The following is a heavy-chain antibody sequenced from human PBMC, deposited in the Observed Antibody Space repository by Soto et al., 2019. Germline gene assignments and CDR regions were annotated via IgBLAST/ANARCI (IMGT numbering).Heavy chain of an antibody. CDR1: GFTFSSYW. V-gene: IGHV3-7*03. D-gene: IGHD5-12*01. CDR2: IKQDGSEK. Sequence: EVQLVESGGGLVQPGGSLRLSCAASGFTFSSYWMSWVRQAPGKGLERVANIKQDGSEKYYVDSVKGRFTISRDNAKNSLYLQMNSLRAEDTAVYYCAREGVATIRGGVDYWGQGTLVTVSS. CDR3: AREGVATIRGGVDY. J-gene: IGHJ4*02.